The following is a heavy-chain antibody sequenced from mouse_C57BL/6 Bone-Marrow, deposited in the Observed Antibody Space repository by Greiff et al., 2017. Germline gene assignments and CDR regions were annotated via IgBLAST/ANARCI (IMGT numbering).Heavy chain of an antibody. CDR3: ASPLYYDYDVGYAMDY. D-gene: IGHD2-4*01. V-gene: IGHV5-12*01. J-gene: IGHJ4*01. CDR1: GFTFSDYY. CDR2: ISNGGGST. Sequence: EVKVVESGGGLVQPGGSLKLSCAASGFTFSDYYMYWVRQTPEKRLEWVAYISNGGGSTYYPDTVKGRFTISRDNAKNTLYLQMSRLKSEDTAMYYCASPLYYDYDVGYAMDYWGQRTSVTVSS.